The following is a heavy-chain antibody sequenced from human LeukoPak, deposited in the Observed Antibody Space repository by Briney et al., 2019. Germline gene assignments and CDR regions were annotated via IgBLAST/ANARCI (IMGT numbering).Heavy chain of an antibody. CDR1: GFTFSSHR. Sequence: PGGSLRLSCGPSGFTFSSHRMHWVRQAPGEAPAWVARISSDGTSAVYADSVRGRFTVSRDNAKSTMFLQMDSLRAEDTAVYYCVRLTFYEGRCHYPDHWGQGTLVTVSS. J-gene: IGHJ4*02. V-gene: IGHV3-74*01. D-gene: IGHD3-16*01. CDR3: VRLTFYEGRCHYPDH. CDR2: ISSDGTSA.